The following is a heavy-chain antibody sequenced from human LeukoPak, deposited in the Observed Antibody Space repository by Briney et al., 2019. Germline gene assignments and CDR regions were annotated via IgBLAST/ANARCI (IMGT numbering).Heavy chain of an antibody. CDR1: GFTFSSYA. CDR3: ARGDYGDNHAFDI. V-gene: IGHV3-23*01. Sequence: GGSLRLSCAASGFTFSSYAMSWVRQAPGKGLEWVLAISGSGGSTYYADSVKGRFTISRDNSKNTLYLQMNSLRAEDTAVYYCARGDYGDNHAFDIWGQGTMVTVSS. CDR2: ISGSGGST. J-gene: IGHJ3*02. D-gene: IGHD4-17*01.